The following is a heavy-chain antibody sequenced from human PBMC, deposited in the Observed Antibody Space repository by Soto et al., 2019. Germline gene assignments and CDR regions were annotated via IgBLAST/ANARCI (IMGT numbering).Heavy chain of an antibody. D-gene: IGHD2-2*01. V-gene: IGHV3-48*02. CDR2: ISSSSSTI. Sequence: GGSLRLSCVASGFTFSSYSMNWVRQAPGKGLEWVSYISSSSSTIYYADSVKGRFTISRDNAKNSLYLQMNSLRDEDTAVYYCPRGRFTVVVPAAQTSGMHVWGPGTTLTVSS. J-gene: IGHJ6*02. CDR1: GFTFSSYS. CDR3: PRGRFTVVVPAAQTSGMHV.